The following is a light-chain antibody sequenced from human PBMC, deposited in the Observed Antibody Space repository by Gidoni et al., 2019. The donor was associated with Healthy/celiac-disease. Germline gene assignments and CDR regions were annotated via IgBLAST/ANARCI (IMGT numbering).Light chain of an antibody. V-gene: IGLV3-19*01. Sequence: SSELTQDPAVSVALGQTVRITCQGDSLRSYYASWYQQKPGQAPVLVIYGKNNRHSGIPDRFSGSSSGNTASLTITGAQAEDEADYYCNSRDSSGNHWVFGGGTKLXV. CDR2: GKN. CDR3: NSRDSSGNHWV. J-gene: IGLJ3*02. CDR1: SLRSYY.